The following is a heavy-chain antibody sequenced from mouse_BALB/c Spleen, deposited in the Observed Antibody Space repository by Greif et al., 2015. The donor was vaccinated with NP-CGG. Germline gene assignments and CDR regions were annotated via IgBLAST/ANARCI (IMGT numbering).Heavy chain of an antibody. D-gene: IGHD2-14*01. CDR1: GFSLTSYG. V-gene: IGHV2-9*02. CDR3: ARDRYDWFAY. Sequence: VKVVESGPGLVAPSQSLSITCTVSGFSLTSYGVHWVRQPPGKGLEWLGVIWAGGSTNYNSALMSRLSISKDNSKSQVFLKMNSLQTDDTAMYYCARDRYDWFAYWGQGTLVTVSA. CDR2: IWAGGST. J-gene: IGHJ3*01.